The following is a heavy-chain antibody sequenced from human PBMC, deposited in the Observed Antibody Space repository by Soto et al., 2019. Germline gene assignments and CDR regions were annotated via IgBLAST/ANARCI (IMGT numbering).Heavy chain of an antibody. Sequence: QVPLAQSGAEVKKPGSSVKVSCKTSGGTFSTNIINWVRQAPGQGLEWMGGIIPIFGTPNYAQKFQGRVTITADESTSTVYMELSSLRSEDTAVYYCARVGMRWFGELFRTPFDYWGQGTLVTVSS. CDR3: ARVGMRWFGELFRTPFDY. V-gene: IGHV1-69*01. CDR1: GGTFSTNI. J-gene: IGHJ4*02. CDR2: IIPIFGTP. D-gene: IGHD3-10*01.